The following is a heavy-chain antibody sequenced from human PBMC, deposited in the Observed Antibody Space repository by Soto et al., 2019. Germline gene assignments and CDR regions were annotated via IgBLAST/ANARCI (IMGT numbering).Heavy chain of an antibody. CDR3: ARNPEKGIGWFDP. D-gene: IGHD2-15*01. Sequence: QVQLQESGPGLVKPSQTLSLTCTVSGDSISSGGFYWSWIRQHPGKGLEWIGYIYYSGSTYYNPSLKSRATISVDTSKNQFSLKLSSVTAADTAVYYCARNPEKGIGWFDPWGQGTLVTVSS. CDR1: GDSISSGGFY. CDR2: IYYSGST. J-gene: IGHJ5*02. V-gene: IGHV4-31*03.